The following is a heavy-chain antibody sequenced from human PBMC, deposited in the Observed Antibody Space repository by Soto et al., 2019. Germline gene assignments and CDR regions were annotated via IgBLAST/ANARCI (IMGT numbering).Heavy chain of an antibody. J-gene: IGHJ4*02. CDR2: IYYSGST. V-gene: IGHV4-59*01. D-gene: IGHD3-22*01. CDR1: GGSISSYY. CDR3: ASTYYYDSSGYSTPPYFDY. Sequence: QVQLQESGPGLVKPSETLSLTYTVSGGSISSYYWSWIRQPPGKGLEWIGYIYYSGSTNYNPSLKSRVTISVDTSKNQFSLKLSSVTAADTAVYYCASTYYYDSSGYSTPPYFDYWGQGTLVTVSS.